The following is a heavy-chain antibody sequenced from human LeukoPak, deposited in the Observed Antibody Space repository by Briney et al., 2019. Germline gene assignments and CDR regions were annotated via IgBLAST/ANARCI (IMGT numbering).Heavy chain of an antibody. V-gene: IGHV1-69*05. D-gene: IGHD3-3*01. Sequence: GASVKVSCKASGYTFTSYDISWVRQAPGQGLEWMGGIIPIFGTANYAQKFQGRVTITTDESTSTAYMELSSLRSEDTAVYYCARADLPTIFGDNWFDPWGQGTLVTVSS. J-gene: IGHJ5*02. CDR2: IIPIFGTA. CDR3: ARADLPTIFGDNWFDP. CDR1: GYTFTSYD.